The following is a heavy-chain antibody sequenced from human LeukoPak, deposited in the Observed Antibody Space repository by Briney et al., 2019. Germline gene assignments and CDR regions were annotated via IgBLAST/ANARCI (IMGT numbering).Heavy chain of an antibody. D-gene: IGHD3-3*01. CDR2: IYYSGTT. Sequence: PSETLSLTCTVSGGSINSSFYYWGWIRQPPGKGLEWLGSIYYSGTTYYNPSLKSRVTISVDTSKDQFSLKLSSVTAADTAVYYCARNYDFWSGYSPYWYYYYYMDVWGKGTTVTVSS. V-gene: IGHV4-39*01. CDR1: GGSINSSFYY. J-gene: IGHJ6*03. CDR3: ARNYDFWSGYSPYWYYYYYMDV.